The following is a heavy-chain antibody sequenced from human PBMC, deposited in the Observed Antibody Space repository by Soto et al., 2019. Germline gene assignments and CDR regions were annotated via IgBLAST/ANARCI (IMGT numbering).Heavy chain of an antibody. CDR1: GGSISSSSYY. V-gene: IGHV4-39*01. D-gene: IGHD3-10*01. Sequence: SETLSLTCTVSGGSISSSSYYWGWIRQPPGKGLEWIGSIYYSGSTYYNPSLKSRVTISVDTSKNQFSLKLSSVTAADTAVYYCARLHGSGSYYKAYYYYGMDVWGQGTTVTVSS. CDR2: IYYSGST. J-gene: IGHJ6*02. CDR3: ARLHGSGSYYKAYYYYGMDV.